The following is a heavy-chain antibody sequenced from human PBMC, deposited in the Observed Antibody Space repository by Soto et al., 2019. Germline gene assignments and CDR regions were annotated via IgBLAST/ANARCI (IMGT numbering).Heavy chain of an antibody. CDR2: IHYSGST. CDR3: TKYRRTDAEGYSFDY. J-gene: IGHJ4*02. V-gene: IGHV4-59*01. D-gene: IGHD2-15*01. CDR1: GSSISGSY. Sequence: PSEALSLTCNVSGSSISGSYWSWIRQTPGKVLEWVGYIHYSGSTNYSPSLKGRVTMSVDSAKNQFSLQLSSVTAADTAVYFCTKYRRTDAEGYSFDYWGQGALVTVAS.